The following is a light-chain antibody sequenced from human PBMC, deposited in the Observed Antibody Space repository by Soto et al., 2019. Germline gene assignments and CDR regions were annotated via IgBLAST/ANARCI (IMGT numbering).Light chain of an antibody. CDR3: QQYNSYSQT. V-gene: IGKV1-5*01. Sequence: DIQMTQSPCTLSASVGDRVTITCRASQSISSWLAWYQQKPGKAPKLPIYDASSLESGVPSRFSGSGSGTEFTLTISSLQPDDFATYYCQQYNSYSQTFGQGTKVDIK. CDR1: QSISSW. J-gene: IGKJ1*01. CDR2: DAS.